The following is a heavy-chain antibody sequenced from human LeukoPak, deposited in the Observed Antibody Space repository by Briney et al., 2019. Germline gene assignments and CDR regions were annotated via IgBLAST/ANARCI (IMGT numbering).Heavy chain of an antibody. CDR2: IYVSGRT. CDR3: ARDRWELTPAKGWFDS. J-gene: IGHJ5*01. D-gene: IGHD1-26*01. V-gene: IGHV4-4*07. Sequence: SETLSLTCAVSGDSMTNYWSWIRQPAGQGLEWIGHIYVSGRTNYNPSFKSRVGMSIDTSKKQFSLNLTSVSAADTAVYFCARDRWELTPAKGWFDSWGQGTLVTVSS. CDR1: GDSMTNY.